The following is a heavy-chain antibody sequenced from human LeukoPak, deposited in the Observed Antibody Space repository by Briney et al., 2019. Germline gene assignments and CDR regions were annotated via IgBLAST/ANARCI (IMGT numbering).Heavy chain of an antibody. CDR3: AREEYSSSVDY. CDR2: IYYSGST. CDR1: GGSISSGGYY. D-gene: IGHD6-6*01. V-gene: IGHV4-31*03. J-gene: IGHJ4*02. Sequence: PSETLSLTCTVSGGSISSGGYYWSWIRQHPGKGLEWIGYIYYSGSTYYNPSLKSRVTISVDTSKNQFSLKLSSVTAADTAVYYCAREEYSSSVDYWGQGTLVTVSS.